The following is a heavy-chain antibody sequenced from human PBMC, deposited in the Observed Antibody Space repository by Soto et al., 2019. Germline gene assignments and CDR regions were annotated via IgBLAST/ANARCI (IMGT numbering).Heavy chain of an antibody. D-gene: IGHD6-13*01. J-gene: IGHJ5*02. Sequence: QVQLVESGGGVVQPGVSLRLSCAASGFTFSTYAMYWVRQAPGEGLEWVAVISYDGNNYYYTDSVKGRFTISRDNSKNTPYLQMNNLRAEDTALYYCARVLVAAAGASWAGNRLDPWGQGTLVTVSS. CDR2: ISYDGNNY. CDR3: ARVLVAAAGASWAGNRLDP. CDR1: GFTFSTYA. V-gene: IGHV3-30-3*01.